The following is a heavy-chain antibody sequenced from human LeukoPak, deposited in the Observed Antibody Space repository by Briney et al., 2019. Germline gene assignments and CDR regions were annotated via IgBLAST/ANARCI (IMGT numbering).Heavy chain of an antibody. V-gene: IGHV3-74*03. Sequence: PGGSLRLSCSASGFTFSTYWKHWGRQAPGKGLVWVSRIKGDGTITTYADSVRGRFTISRDNAKNTLYLQMNSLRAEDAAVYYCARVVGSIMRAPFDFWGQGMLVTVSS. CDR3: ARVVGSIMRAPFDF. J-gene: IGHJ4*02. CDR2: IKGDGTIT. CDR1: GFTFSTYW. D-gene: IGHD1-26*01.